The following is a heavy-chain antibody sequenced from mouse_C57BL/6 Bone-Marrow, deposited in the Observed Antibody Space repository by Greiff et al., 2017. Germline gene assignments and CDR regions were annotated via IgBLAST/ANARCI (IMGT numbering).Heavy chain of an antibody. CDR3: ARGYYAMDY. J-gene: IGHJ4*01. Sequence: QVQLQQSGAELARPGASVKLSCKASGYTFTSYGISWVKQRTGQGLEWIGEIYPRSGNTYYNEKFKGKATLTADKSSSTAYMELRSLTSEDSAVYFCARGYYAMDYGGQGTAATVSS. CDR2: IYPRSGNT. CDR1: GYTFTSYG. V-gene: IGHV1-81*01.